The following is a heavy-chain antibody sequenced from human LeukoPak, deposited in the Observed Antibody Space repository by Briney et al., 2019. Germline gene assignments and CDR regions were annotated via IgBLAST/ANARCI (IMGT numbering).Heavy chain of an antibody. J-gene: IGHJ3*02. V-gene: IGHV4-34*01. CDR3: ALNFYSYDAFDI. CDR2: INHSGST. D-gene: IGHD5-18*01. Sequence: SETLSLTCAVYGGSFSVYYWSWIRQPPGKGLEWIGEINHSGSTNYNPSLKSRVTISVDTSKNQFSLKLSSVTAADTAVYYCALNFYSYDAFDIWGQGTMVTVSS. CDR1: GGSFSVYY.